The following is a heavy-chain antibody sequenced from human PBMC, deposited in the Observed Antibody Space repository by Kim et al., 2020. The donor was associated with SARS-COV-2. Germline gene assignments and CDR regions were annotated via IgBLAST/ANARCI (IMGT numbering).Heavy chain of an antibody. V-gene: IGHV7-4-1*02. CDR3: ARAEIGARAEIGHTFIAVLDY. CDR2: INTNTGNP. D-gene: IGHD6-19*01. CDR1: GYTFTSYA. Sequence: ASVKVSCKASGYTFTSYAMNWVRQAPGQGLEWMGWINTNTGNPTYALGFIGRFVFSLDTSVSTAYLQISSLKAEDTAVYYCARAEIGARAEIGHTFIAVLDYWGQGSLVTVSS. J-gene: IGHJ4*02.